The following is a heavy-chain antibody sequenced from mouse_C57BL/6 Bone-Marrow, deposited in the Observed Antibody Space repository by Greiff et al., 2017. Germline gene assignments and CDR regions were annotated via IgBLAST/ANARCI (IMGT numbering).Heavy chain of an antibody. Sequence: EVQLQESGGDLVKPGGSLKLSCAASGFTFSSYGMSWVRQTPAKRLEWVATISSGGSYTYYPDSVKGRFTISRDNAKNTLYLQMSSLKYEDTAMYYCARHHPITTVVARPFAYWGQGTLVTVSA. J-gene: IGHJ3*01. CDR2: ISSGGSYT. V-gene: IGHV5-6*01. D-gene: IGHD1-1*01. CDR3: ARHHPITTVVARPFAY. CDR1: GFTFSSYG.